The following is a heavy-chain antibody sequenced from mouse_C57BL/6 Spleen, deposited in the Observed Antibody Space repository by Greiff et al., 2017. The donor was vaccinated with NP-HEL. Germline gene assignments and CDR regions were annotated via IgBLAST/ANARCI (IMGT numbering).Heavy chain of an antibody. J-gene: IGHJ2*01. CDR2: IYPGDGDT. CDR3: AREDYGLLDC. Sequence: VHLVESGPELVKPGASVKISCKASGYAFSSSWMNWVKQRPGKGLEWIGRIYPGDGDTNYNGKFKGKATLTADNSSSTAYLQLSSLTSEDSAVYFCAREDYGLLDCWGQGTTLTVSS. D-gene: IGHD1-1*01. CDR1: GYAFSSSW. V-gene: IGHV1-82*01.